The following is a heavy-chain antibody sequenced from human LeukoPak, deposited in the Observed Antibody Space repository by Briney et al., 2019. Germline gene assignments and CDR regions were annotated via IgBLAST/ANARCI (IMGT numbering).Heavy chain of an antibody. Sequence: GASVKLSCHASGYSFAKYGISWVRQAPGQALEWMEWIGAYSGGAHYAQMFQGRVNMTTVTSTTTAYMELRSLRSDDTAVYYCARDPGYRPDAFDIWGQGTVVTVS. CDR1: GYSFAKYG. CDR2: IGAYSGGA. CDR3: ARDPGYRPDAFDI. V-gene: IGHV1-18*01. D-gene: IGHD5-18*01. J-gene: IGHJ3*02.